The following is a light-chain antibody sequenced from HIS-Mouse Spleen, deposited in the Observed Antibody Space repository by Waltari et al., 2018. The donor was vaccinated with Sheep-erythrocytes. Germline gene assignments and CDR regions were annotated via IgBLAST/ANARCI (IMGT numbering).Light chain of an antibody. Sequence: QSALTQPRSVSGSPGQSVTISCTGTTIAVGGYNYVPWYQQHPRKAPKLMIYDVSKRPSGVPDRFSGSKSGNTASLTISGLQAEDEADYYCCSYAGSYNHVFATGTKVTVL. CDR3: CSYAGSYNHV. CDR1: TIAVGGYNY. J-gene: IGLJ1*01. V-gene: IGLV2-11*01. CDR2: DVS.